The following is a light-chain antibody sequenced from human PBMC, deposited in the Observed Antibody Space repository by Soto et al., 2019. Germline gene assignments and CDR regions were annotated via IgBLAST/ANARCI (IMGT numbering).Light chain of an antibody. CDR3: SSYTSRNTLA. CDR1: SSDVGGYNF. CDR2: EVT. Sequence: QSVLTQPASVSGSPGQSITISCTGTSSDVGGYNFVSWYQQHPGKAPKLMIYEVTDRPSGVSNRSSGSKSGSTASLTISGLQAEDEADYYCSSYTSRNTLAFGGGTKLTVL. J-gene: IGLJ2*01. V-gene: IGLV2-14*01.